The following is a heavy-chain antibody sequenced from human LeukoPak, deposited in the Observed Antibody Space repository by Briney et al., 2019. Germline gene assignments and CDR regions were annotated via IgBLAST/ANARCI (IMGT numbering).Heavy chain of an antibody. V-gene: IGHV3-30*04. D-gene: IGHD5-12*01. CDR2: ISYDGSNK. CDR1: GFTFSSYA. CDR3: AKDYSGYDEGDAFDI. J-gene: IGHJ3*02. Sequence: GGSLRLSCAASGFTFSSYAMHWVRQAPGKGLEWVAVISYDGSNKYYADSVKGRFTISRDNSKNTLYLQMNSLRAEDTAVYYCAKDYSGYDEGDAFDIWGQGTMVTVSS.